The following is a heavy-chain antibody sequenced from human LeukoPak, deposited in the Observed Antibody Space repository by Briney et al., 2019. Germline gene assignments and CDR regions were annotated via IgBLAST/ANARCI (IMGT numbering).Heavy chain of an antibody. CDR3: ARGRPARGYCSSTSCYRGDYYYYGMDV. D-gene: IGHD2-2*01. CDR1: GGSISSGGYS. J-gene: IGHJ6*02. CDR2: IYHSGST. V-gene: IGHV4-30-2*01. Sequence: SETLSLTCAVSGGSISSGGYSWSWVRQPPGKGLEWIGYIYHSGSTNYNPSLKSRVTISVDTSKNQFSLKLSSVTAADTAVYYCARGRPARGYCSSTSCYRGDYYYYGMDVWGQGTTVTVSS.